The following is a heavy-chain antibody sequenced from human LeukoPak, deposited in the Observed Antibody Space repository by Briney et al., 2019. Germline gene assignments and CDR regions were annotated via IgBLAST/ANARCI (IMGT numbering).Heavy chain of an antibody. CDR3: TTLGGYNSGWYFDY. Sequence: GASVKVSCKASGYTFIGYYVHWVRQAPGQGLEWMGWINPNSGGTNYAQRFQGRVTMTRDTSIITAYMELSRLTSDDTAVYYCTTLGGYNSGWYFDYWGQGTLVTVSS. D-gene: IGHD6-19*01. V-gene: IGHV1-2*02. J-gene: IGHJ4*02. CDR2: INPNSGGT. CDR1: GYTFIGYY.